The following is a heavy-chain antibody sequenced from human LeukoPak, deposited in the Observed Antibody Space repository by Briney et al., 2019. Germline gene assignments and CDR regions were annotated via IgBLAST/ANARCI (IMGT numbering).Heavy chain of an antibody. CDR2: IYYSGST. V-gene: IGHV4-59*01. CDR1: GGSISSYY. J-gene: IGHJ4*02. Sequence: SETLSLTCTVSGGSISSYYWSWIRQPPGKGLEWIGYIYYSGSTNYNPSLKSRVTISVDTSKNQFSLKLSSVTAADTAVYYCARDSSAGSGYDHFDYWGQGTLVTVSS. D-gene: IGHD5-12*01. CDR3: ARDSSAGSGYDHFDY.